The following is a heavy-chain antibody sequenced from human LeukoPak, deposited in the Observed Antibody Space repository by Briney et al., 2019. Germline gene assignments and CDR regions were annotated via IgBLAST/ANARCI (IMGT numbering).Heavy chain of an antibody. J-gene: IGHJ3*02. D-gene: IGHD6-13*01. Sequence: SETLSLTCTVSGGSISSYYWSWIRQPPGKGLEWIGYIYTSGSTNYNPSLRSRVTISVDTSKNQFSLKLSSVTAADTAVYYCARLGGSSWYFDAFDIWGQGTMVTVSS. CDR1: GGSISSYY. V-gene: IGHV4-4*09. CDR2: IYTSGST. CDR3: ARLGGSSWYFDAFDI.